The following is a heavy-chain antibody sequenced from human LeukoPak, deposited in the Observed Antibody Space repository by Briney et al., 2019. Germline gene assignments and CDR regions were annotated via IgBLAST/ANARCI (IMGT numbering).Heavy chain of an antibody. CDR2: ISYDGSNK. CDR3: AAHPEINYGPFDP. J-gene: IGHJ5*02. Sequence: GGSLGLSCAASGFTFSSYAMHWVRQAPGKGLEWVAVISYDGSNKYYADSVKGRFTISRDNSKNTLYLQMNSLRAEDTAVYYCAAHPEINYGPFDPWGQGTLVTVSS. D-gene: IGHD3-16*01. CDR1: GFTFSSYA. V-gene: IGHV3-30*04.